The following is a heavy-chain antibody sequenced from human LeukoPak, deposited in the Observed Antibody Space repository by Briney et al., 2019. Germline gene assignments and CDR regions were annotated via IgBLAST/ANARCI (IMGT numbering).Heavy chain of an antibody. CDR3: ARFMHGSEDY. CDR2: IYYSGST. Sequence: SETLSLTCTVSGGSISSYYWSWIRQPPGKGLEWIGYIYYSGSTNYNPSLKSRVTISVDTSKNQFSLKLSSVTAADTAVYYCARFMHGSEDYRGQGTLVTVSS. J-gene: IGHJ4*02. V-gene: IGHV4-59*08. D-gene: IGHD6-19*01. CDR1: GGSISSYY.